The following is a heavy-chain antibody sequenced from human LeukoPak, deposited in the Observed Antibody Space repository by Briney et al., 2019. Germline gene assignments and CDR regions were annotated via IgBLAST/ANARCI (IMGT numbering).Heavy chain of an antibody. D-gene: IGHD3-22*01. J-gene: IGHJ1*01. CDR2: IYYSGRT. V-gene: IGHV4-39*01. Sequence: PSETLSLTCSVSGDSVSRSGSYWDWIRQPPGKGLEWIGTIYYSGRTYYSPSLKSRVTMSVDPSNNQFSLNLRSVTAADTALYYCARRRYYDGSGYLEWGQGTLLSVSS. CDR3: ARRRYYDGSGYLE. CDR1: GDSVSRSGSY.